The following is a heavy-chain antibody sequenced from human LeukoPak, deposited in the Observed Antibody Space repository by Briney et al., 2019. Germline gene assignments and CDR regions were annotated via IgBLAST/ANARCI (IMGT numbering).Heavy chain of an antibody. J-gene: IGHJ4*02. CDR1: GFTFSDYY. CDR2: ITYDGSNK. D-gene: IGHD6-19*01. V-gene: IGHV3-30*18. Sequence: PGGSLRLSCAASGFTFSDYYMNWIRQAPGKGLEWVAVITYDGSNKYYTDSVKGRFTISRDNSKSTLYLQMNSLRAEDTAVYYCAKVRWDNSGWYYLDYWGQGTLVTVSS. CDR3: AKVRWDNSGWYYLDY.